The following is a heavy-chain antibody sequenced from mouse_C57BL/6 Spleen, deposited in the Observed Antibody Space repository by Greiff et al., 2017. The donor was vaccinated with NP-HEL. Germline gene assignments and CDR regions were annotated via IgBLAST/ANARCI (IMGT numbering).Heavy chain of an antibody. J-gene: IGHJ1*03. CDR3: ARSVSWGYCDV. CDR2: ILPGSGST. CDR1: GYTFTGYW. V-gene: IGHV1-9*01. Sequence: QVQLQQSGAELMKPGASVKLSCKATGYTFTGYWIEWVKQRPGHGLEWIGAILPGSGSTNYIEKFKGKATFTADTSSNTAYMQLSSLTTEDSAIDSCARSVSWGYCDVWGTGTTVTVSS. D-gene: IGHD1-1*01.